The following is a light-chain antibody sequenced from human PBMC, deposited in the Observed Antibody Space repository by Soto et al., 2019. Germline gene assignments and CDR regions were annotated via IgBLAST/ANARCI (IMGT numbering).Light chain of an antibody. CDR3: SSYPGSNNFV. V-gene: IGLV2-8*01. J-gene: IGLJ1*01. CDR2: EVS. CDR1: SSDIGAYIY. Sequence: QSALTQPPSASGSPGQSVTISCTGTSSDIGAYIYVSWYQQHPGKAPKLMISEVSRRPSGVPERFSGSKSGNTASLTVSGLQADDEAHYYCSSYPGSNNFVFGTGTKV.